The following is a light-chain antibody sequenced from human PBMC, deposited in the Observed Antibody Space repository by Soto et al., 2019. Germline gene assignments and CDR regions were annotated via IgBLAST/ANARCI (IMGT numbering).Light chain of an antibody. CDR1: RSDVGTYNY. J-gene: IGLJ2*01. V-gene: IGLV2-8*01. CDR2: EVN. Sequence: QSALTQPPSASGSPGQSVTISCTGTRSDVGTYNYVSWYQQHPGKAPKLMIYEVNKRPSGVPDRFSGSKSGNTASLTGSGLQAEDEADYYCTSYAGGNNVFGGGTKLTVL. CDR3: TSYAGGNNV.